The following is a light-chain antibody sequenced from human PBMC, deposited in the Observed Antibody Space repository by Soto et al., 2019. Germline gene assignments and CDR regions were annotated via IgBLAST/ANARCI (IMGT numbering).Light chain of an antibody. CDR2: WGS. J-gene: IGKJ1*01. CDR1: QSLLHSNGYNY. Sequence: DIVMTQSPLSLPVTPGEPASISCRSSQSLLHSNGYNYLDWYLQKPGQSPQLLIYWGSNRASGVPDRFSGSGSGTDFTLKINRVEADDVGVYFCMQGLQGPPTFGQGTKVEIK. CDR3: MQGLQGPPT. V-gene: IGKV2-28*01.